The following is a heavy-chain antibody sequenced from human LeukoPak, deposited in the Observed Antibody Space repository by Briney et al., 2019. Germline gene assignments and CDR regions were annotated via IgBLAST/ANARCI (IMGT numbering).Heavy chain of an antibody. CDR1: GFTFSSYS. D-gene: IGHD5-18*01. CDR2: ISSSGGTI. Sequence: PGGSLRLSCAASGFTFSSYSMNWVRQAPGKGLEWVSYISSSGGTIYDADSVRGRFIISRDNAKNSLYLQMNSLRDEDTAVYYCARERGYNYGYSDYWGQGTLVTVSS. CDR3: ARERGYNYGYSDY. J-gene: IGHJ4*02. V-gene: IGHV3-48*02.